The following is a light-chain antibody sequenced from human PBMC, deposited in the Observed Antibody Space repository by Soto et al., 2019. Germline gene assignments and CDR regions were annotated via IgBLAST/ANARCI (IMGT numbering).Light chain of an antibody. CDR2: GAS. CDR3: QQYNSWPRA. Sequence: EIVMTQSPASLSVSPGERATLSCRASQSVSSNLAWYQQKPGQAPRLLIYGASTRATGIPARLSGSRSGTEFTVTFSSLQSEDFAVYYCQQYNSWPRAFGEGTKVEIE. J-gene: IGKJ1*01. CDR1: QSVSSN. V-gene: IGKV3-15*01.